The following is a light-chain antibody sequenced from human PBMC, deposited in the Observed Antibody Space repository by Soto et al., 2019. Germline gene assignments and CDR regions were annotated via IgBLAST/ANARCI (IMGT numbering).Light chain of an antibody. CDR2: KVS. CDR1: QSLVYSDGNTY. CDR3: MLGTLWPPEKT. Sequence: DVVMTQSPLSLPVTLGQPASISCRSSQSLVYSDGNTYLNWFQQRPGQSPRRLIDKVSNRDSGVPVRFSGSESVTDFTVKISRVGAEYVLVYYCMLGTLWPPEKTFGQGTKVEIK. J-gene: IGKJ1*01. V-gene: IGKV2-30*01.